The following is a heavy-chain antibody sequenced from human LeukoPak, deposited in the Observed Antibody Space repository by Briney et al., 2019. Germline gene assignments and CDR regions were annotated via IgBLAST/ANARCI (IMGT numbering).Heavy chain of an antibody. J-gene: IGHJ6*02. CDR3: ARVTFGSRWVRGVIGYGMDV. CDR1: GFTVSSNY. D-gene: IGHD3-10*01. CDR2: ISSSSSYI. V-gene: IGHV3-21*01. Sequence: PGGSLRLSCAASGFTVSSNYMSWVRQAPGKGLEWVSSISSSSSYIYYADSVKGRFTISRDNAKNSLYLQMNSLRAEDTAVYYCARVTFGSRWVRGVIGYGMDVWGQGTTVTVSS.